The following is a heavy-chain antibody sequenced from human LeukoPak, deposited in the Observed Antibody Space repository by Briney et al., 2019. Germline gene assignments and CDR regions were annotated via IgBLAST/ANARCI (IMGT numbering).Heavy chain of an antibody. V-gene: IGHV1-2*02. J-gene: IGHJ4*02. CDR2: INPNSGGT. CDR3: ALIFGLVIKDSN. D-gene: IGHD3/OR15-3a*01. Sequence: ASVKVSCKASGYTFTGYYMHWVRQAPGQGLEWMGWINPNSGGTNYAQKFQGRVTMTRDTSISTAYMELSRLRSDDTAVYYCALIFGLVIKDSNWGQGTLVTVSS. CDR1: GYTFTGYY.